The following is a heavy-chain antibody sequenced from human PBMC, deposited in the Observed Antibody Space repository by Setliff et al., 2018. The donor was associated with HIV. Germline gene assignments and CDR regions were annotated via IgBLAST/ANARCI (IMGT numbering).Heavy chain of an antibody. J-gene: IGHJ4*02. CDR1: GGTFRSFG. Sequence: ASVKVSCKASGGTFRSFGISWVRQAPGKGLEWVGGINPMFGTANYAQKYLGRVTIRADESTITAHLELSSLTYEDTAVFYCVRDGASGYLSNWGQGTPGTVSS. V-gene: IGHV1-69*13. CDR3: VRDGASGYLSN. CDR2: INPMFGTA. D-gene: IGHD5-12*01.